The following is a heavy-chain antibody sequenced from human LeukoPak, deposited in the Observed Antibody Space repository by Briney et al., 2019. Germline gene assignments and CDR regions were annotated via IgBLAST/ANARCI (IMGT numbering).Heavy chain of an antibody. V-gene: IGHV3-7*01. CDR1: GFTFSSYW. CDR3: ARHENWNFPY. J-gene: IGHJ4*02. Sequence: PGGSLRLSCAASGFTFSSYWMTWVRQAPGKGLKWVANINPDGRARDYVDSVKGRFTISRENAKSSLYLQINSLRAEDTAVYYCARHENWNFPYWGQGTLVTVST. CDR2: INPDGRAR. D-gene: IGHD1-7*01.